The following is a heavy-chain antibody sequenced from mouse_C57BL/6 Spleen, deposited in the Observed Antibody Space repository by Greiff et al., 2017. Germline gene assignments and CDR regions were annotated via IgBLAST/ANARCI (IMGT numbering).Heavy chain of an antibody. J-gene: IGHJ4*01. Sequence: EVKLVESGGGLVQPGGSLKLSCAASGFTFSDYGMAWVRQAPRKGPEWVAFISNLAYSIYYADTVTGRFTISRENAKNTLYLEMSSLRSEDTAMYYCARRLYYGRYYAMDYWGQGTSVTVSS. CDR1: GFTFSDYG. CDR3: ARRLYYGRYYAMDY. V-gene: IGHV5-15*01. CDR2: ISNLAYSI. D-gene: IGHD1-1*01.